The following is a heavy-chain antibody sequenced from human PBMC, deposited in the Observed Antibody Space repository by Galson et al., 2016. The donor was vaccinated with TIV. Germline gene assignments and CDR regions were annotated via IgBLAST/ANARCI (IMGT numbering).Heavy chain of an antibody. Sequence: ETLSLTCTVSGYSTSSADYWAWIRQPPERGLEWLGYISHSGSTSYNPSLKTRVSISLDTSRNHFSLNLTSVTAADTAVYYCARVVGYCSGDDCLLEAAFDIWGQGTLVSVSS. CDR1: GYSTSSADY. CDR3: ARVVGYCSGDDCLLEAAFDI. J-gene: IGHJ3*02. V-gene: IGHV4-38-2*02. D-gene: IGHD2-15*01. CDR2: ISHSGST.